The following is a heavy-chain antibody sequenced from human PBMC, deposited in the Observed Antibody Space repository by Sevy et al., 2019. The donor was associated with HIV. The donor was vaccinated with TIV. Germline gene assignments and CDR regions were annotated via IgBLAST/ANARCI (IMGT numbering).Heavy chain of an antibody. D-gene: IGHD2-15*01. CDR3: ATVTGYCSGGSCYSEYFQH. J-gene: IGHJ1*01. CDR1: GYTLTELS. Sequence: ASVKVSCKVSGYTLTELSMHWVRQAPGKGLAWMGGFDPEDGETIYAQKFQGRVTMTEDTSTDTAYMELSSLRSEETALYYCATVTGYCSGGSCYSEYFQHWGQGTLVTVSS. V-gene: IGHV1-24*01. CDR2: FDPEDGET.